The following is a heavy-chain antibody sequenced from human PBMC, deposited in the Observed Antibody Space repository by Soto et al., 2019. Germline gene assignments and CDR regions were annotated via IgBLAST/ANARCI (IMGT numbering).Heavy chain of an antibody. CDR3: AKQIPAAGSDY. CDR2: ISPGGGSP. Sequence: GGSLRLSCAASGFTFSSYAMNWVRQAPGKGLEWVSAISPGGGSPYYTDSVKGRFTISRDNSKNTLYLQMNSLRAEDTAVYYCAKQIPAAGSDYWGQGTLVTV. J-gene: IGHJ4*02. D-gene: IGHD6-13*01. V-gene: IGHV3-23*01. CDR1: GFTFSSYA.